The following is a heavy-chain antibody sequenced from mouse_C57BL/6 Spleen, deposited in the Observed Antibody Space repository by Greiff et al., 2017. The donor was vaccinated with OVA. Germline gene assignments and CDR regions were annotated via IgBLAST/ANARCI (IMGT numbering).Heavy chain of an antibody. Sequence: QVQLQQPGAELVRPGSSVKLSCKASGYTFTSYWMDWVKQRPGQGLEWIGNIYPSDSETHYNQKFKDKATLTVDKSSRTAYMQLSSLTSEDSAVYACARNYGSSYTFAYWGQGTLVTVSA. V-gene: IGHV1-61*01. CDR1: GYTFTSYW. CDR2: IYPSDSET. J-gene: IGHJ3*01. D-gene: IGHD1-1*01. CDR3: ARNYGSSYTFAY.